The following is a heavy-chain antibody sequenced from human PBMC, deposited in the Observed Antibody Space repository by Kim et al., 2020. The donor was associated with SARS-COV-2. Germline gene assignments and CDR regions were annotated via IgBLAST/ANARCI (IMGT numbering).Heavy chain of an antibody. V-gene: IGHV5-51*01. J-gene: IGHJ5*02. CDR3: ARVTEGYSSSWYFRKLGNWFDP. D-gene: IGHD6-13*01. CDR2: IYPGDSDT. Sequence: GESLKISCKGSGYSFTSYWIGWVRQMPGKGLEWMGIIYPGDSDTRYSPSFQGQVTISADKSISSAYLQWGSLKASDTAMYYCARVTEGYSSSWYFRKLGNWFDPWGQGTLVTVSS. CDR1: GYSFTSYW.